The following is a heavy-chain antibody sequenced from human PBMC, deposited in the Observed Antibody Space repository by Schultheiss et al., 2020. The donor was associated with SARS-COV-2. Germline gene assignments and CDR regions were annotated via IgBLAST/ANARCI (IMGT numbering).Heavy chain of an antibody. J-gene: IGHJ6*02. V-gene: IGHV4-4*07. D-gene: IGHD2-21*01. CDR3: ARGGEGYYYYGMDV. CDR2: IYNTVYSSGST. Sequence: SETLSLTCTVSGGSISSYYWSWIRQPAGKGLEWIGRIYNTVYSSGSTNYNASLRSRVTMSVDTSKNQFSLKLSSVTAADTAVYYCARGGEGYYYYGMDVWGQGTTVTVSS. CDR1: GGSISSYY.